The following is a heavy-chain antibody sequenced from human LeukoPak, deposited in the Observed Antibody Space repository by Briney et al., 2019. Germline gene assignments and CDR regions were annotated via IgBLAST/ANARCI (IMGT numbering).Heavy chain of an antibody. CDR1: GFTFSSYS. V-gene: IGHV3-21*01. J-gene: IGHJ4*02. CDR3: ARDGAAGWHHDY. CDR2: ISSSSSYI. D-gene: IGHD6-13*01. Sequence: GGSLRLSCAASGFTFSSYSMNWVRQAPGKGLEWVSSISSSSSYIYYADSVKGRFNISRDNAKNSLYLQMNSLRAEDTAVYYCARDGAAGWHHDYWGQGTLVTVSS.